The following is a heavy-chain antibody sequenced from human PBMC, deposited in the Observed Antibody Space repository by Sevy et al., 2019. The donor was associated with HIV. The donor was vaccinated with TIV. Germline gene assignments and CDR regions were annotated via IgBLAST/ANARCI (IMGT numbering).Heavy chain of an antibody. CDR1: GYTFTTYD. Sequence: ASVKVSCKASGYTFTTYDINWVRQATGQGLEWMGWMHPNSGNTCYAQKFQGRVTMTRNTSISTAYMELSSLRSEDTAVYYCARSTGSLVYWGQGTLVTVSS. J-gene: IGHJ4*02. V-gene: IGHV1-8*01. D-gene: IGHD2-15*01. CDR3: ARSTGSLVY. CDR2: MHPNSGNT.